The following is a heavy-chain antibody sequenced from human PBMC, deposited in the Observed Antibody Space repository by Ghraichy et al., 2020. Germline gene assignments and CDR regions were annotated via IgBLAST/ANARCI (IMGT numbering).Heavy chain of an antibody. CDR3: AKHDPSLVRGVIYYYYYGMDV. D-gene: IGHD3-10*01. J-gene: IGHJ6*02. V-gene: IGHV3-23*01. Sequence: GESLNISCAASGFTFSSCAMSWVRQAPGKGPEWVSAISGSGGSTYYADSVKGRFTISRDNSKNTLSLQMNSLRAEDTAVYYCAKHDPSLVRGVIYYYYYGMDVWGQGTTVTVSS. CDR1: GFTFSSCA. CDR2: ISGSGGST.